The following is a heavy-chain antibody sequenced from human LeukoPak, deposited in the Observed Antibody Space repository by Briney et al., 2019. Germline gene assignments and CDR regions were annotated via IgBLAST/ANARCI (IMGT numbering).Heavy chain of an antibody. J-gene: IGHJ4*02. Sequence: GGSLRLSCAASGFTFSSYAMSWVRQAPGKGLDWVSVIHTDGSTYYADSVKGRFTISRDNSKNTLFLQMNTLRAEDTAVYYCARDRPYGGRGDFDYWGQGTLVTVSS. CDR2: IHTDGST. D-gene: IGHD4-23*01. V-gene: IGHV3-66*01. CDR3: ARDRPYGGRGDFDY. CDR1: GFTFSSYA.